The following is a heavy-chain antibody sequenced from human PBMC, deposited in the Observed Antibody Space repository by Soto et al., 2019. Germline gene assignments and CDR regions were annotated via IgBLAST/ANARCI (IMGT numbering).Heavy chain of an antibody. J-gene: IGHJ4*02. CDR2: IYYSGST. CDR1: GSSISSGGYY. Sequence: SKTLSLTCTVSGSSISSGGYYWSWIRQPPGKGLEWIGYIYYSGSTYYNPSLKSRVTISVDMFKNQFSLKLSSLTAAVTALYYFARVPLELLQYYFDYWGQGTLVTVSS. V-gene: IGHV4-30-4*01. D-gene: IGHD1-7*01. CDR3: ARVPLELLQYYFDY.